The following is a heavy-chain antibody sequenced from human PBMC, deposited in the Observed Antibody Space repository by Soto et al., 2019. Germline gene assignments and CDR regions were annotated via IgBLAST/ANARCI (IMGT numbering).Heavy chain of an antibody. CDR3: ARQGFDSSGQGRYYYGMDV. Sequence: GESRKISCKGSGYSFTSYWISWVRQMPGKGLEWMGRIDPSDSYTNYSPSFQGHVTISADKSISTAYLQWSSLKASDTAMYYCARQGFDSSGQGRYYYGMDVWGQGTTVTVSS. CDR2: IDPSDSYT. CDR1: GYSFTSYW. V-gene: IGHV5-10-1*01. D-gene: IGHD6-19*01. J-gene: IGHJ6*02.